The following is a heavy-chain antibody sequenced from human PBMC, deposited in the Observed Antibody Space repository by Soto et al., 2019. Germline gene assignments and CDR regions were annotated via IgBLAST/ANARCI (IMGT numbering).Heavy chain of an antibody. Sequence: ASVKVSCKASGYTFTSYGISWVRQAPGQGLEWMGWISAYNGNTNYAQKLQGRVTMTTDTSTSTAYMELSSLRSEDTAVYYCARDLTPQVGTLYGRDVWGKGTRVTVSS. J-gene: IGHJ6*04. CDR2: ISAYNGNT. D-gene: IGHD3-9*01. CDR1: GYTFTSYG. V-gene: IGHV1-18*01. CDR3: ARDLTPQVGTLYGRDV.